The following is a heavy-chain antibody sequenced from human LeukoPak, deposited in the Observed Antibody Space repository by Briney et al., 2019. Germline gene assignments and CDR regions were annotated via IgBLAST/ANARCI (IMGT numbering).Heavy chain of an antibody. CDR3: ATSESQTRFDY. Sequence: GESLKISCKGSGYSFTTHWIGWVRQLPGKGLDWVGLIFPGDSETIYSPSFQGQVTISADKSINTAYLRWSSLKASDTAMYYCATSESQTRFDYWGQGTLVTVSS. J-gene: IGHJ4*02. CDR1: GYSFTTHW. D-gene: IGHD1/OR15-1a*01. V-gene: IGHV5-51*01. CDR2: IFPGDSET.